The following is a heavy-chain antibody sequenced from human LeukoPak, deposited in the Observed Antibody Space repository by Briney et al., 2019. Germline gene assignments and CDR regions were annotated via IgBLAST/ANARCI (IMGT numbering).Heavy chain of an antibody. V-gene: IGHV3-48*03. Sequence: GGSLRLSCAASGFAFSAYEMNWVRQAPGKGLEWVAYFAGSDTTVYYADSVRGRFTISRDNAKNSLYLQMNSLRAEDTALYYCTTLGYHLDSWGQGTLVTVSS. J-gene: IGHJ4*02. CDR3: TTLGYHLDS. D-gene: IGHD3-22*01. CDR1: GFAFSAYE. CDR2: FAGSDTTV.